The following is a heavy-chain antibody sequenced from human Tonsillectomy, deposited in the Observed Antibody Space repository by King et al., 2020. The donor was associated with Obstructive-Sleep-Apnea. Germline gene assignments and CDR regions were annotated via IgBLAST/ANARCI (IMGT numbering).Heavy chain of an antibody. Sequence: QLQESGPGLVKPSETLSLTCTVSVDSISSSSYYWGWIRQPPGKGLEWIGSLYYSGSIYYNPSLKSRVSISVDPSKNQFSLKLSSVTAADPAVYYCARGTVQMYSSSWYLNYFDYWGQGTLVTVSS. J-gene: IGHJ4*02. D-gene: IGHD6-13*01. V-gene: IGHV4-39*07. CDR1: VDSISSSSYY. CDR3: ARGTVQMYSSSWYLNYFDY. CDR2: LYYSGSI.